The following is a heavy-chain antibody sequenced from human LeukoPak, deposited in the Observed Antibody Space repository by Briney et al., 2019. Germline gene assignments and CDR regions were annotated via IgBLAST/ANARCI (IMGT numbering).Heavy chain of an antibody. Sequence: PSETLSLTCTVSGGSMSSYYWSWIRQPAGKGLEWIGRFYSGGSADYNPSLKSRVTMSVDTSKNQFSLKLSSVTAADTAVYYCARVYSGYDLPGSLANYYFDYWGQGTLVTVSS. CDR3: ARVYSGYDLPGSLANYYFDY. D-gene: IGHD5-12*01. CDR2: FYSGGSA. CDR1: GGSMSSYY. V-gene: IGHV4-4*07. J-gene: IGHJ4*02.